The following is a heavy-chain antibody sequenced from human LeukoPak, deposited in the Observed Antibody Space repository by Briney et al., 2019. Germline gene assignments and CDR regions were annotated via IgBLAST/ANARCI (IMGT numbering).Heavy chain of an antibody. Sequence: GGSLRLSCAASGFNFSKYAMHWVRQAPGKGLEYVSAISSYEDNTYYANSVKGRFTISRDKSKNTVFLQMGSLRDEDMAVYYCARIGPQLLAYDYWGQGTLVTVSS. V-gene: IGHV3-64*01. D-gene: IGHD4-23*01. CDR3: ARIGPQLLAYDY. CDR2: ISSYEDNT. J-gene: IGHJ4*02. CDR1: GFNFSKYA.